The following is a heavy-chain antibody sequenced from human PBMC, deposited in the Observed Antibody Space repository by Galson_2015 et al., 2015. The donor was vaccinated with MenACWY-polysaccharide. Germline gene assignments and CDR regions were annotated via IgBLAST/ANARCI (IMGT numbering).Heavy chain of an antibody. CDR2: MNPNSGST. CDR1: GYTFTSYD. V-gene: IGHV1-8*01. J-gene: IGHJ4*02. Sequence: SVKVSCKASGYTFTSYDINWVRQATGQGLEWMGWMNPNSGSTGYAQKFQGRVTMPSSSAMRTAFMELSSLRSEDTAVYYCARIIARIFTFADSCGQGALVTVSS. CDR3: ARIIARIFTFADS. D-gene: IGHD2-21*01.